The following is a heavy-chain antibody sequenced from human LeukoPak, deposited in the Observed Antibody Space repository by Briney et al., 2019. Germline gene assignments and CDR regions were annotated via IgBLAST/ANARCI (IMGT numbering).Heavy chain of an antibody. CDR3: ARVKDYGDYLDY. V-gene: IGHV4-39*07. J-gene: IGHJ4*02. CDR1: GGSIGSSPYY. Sequence: SETLSLTCTVSGGSIGSSPYYWGWIRQPPGKGLEWIGEIYHSGSTNYNPSLKSRVTISVDKSKNQFSLKLSSVTAADTAVYYCARVKDYGDYLDYWGQGTLVTVSS. CDR2: IYHSGST. D-gene: IGHD4-17*01.